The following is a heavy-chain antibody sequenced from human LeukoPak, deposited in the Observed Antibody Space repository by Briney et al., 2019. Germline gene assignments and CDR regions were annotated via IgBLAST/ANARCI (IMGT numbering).Heavy chain of an antibody. CDR3: ARKRYFDSVDY. CDR2: INHSGST. Sequence: MSSETLSLTCAVYGGSFSGYYWSWIRQPPGKGLEWIGEINHSGSTNYNPSLKSRVTISVDTSKNKFSLKLSSVTAADTAVYYCARKRYFDSVDYWGQGTLVTVSS. V-gene: IGHV4-34*01. J-gene: IGHJ4*02. CDR1: GGSFSGYY. D-gene: IGHD3-9*01.